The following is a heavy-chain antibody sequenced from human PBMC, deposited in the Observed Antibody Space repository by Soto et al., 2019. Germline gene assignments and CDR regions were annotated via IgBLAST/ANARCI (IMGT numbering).Heavy chain of an antibody. CDR2: IYYSGST. V-gene: IGHV4-39*01. CDR1: GGSISSSSYY. J-gene: IGHJ2*01. CDR3: ARHRTTVTKRYFDL. Sequence: QLQLQESGPGLVKPSETLSLTCTVSGGSISSSSYYWGWIRQPPGKGLEGIGSIYYSGSTYYNPSLKSRVTISVDTSKNQFSLKLSSVTAADTAVYYCARHRTTVTKRYFDLWGRGTLVTVSS. D-gene: IGHD4-17*01.